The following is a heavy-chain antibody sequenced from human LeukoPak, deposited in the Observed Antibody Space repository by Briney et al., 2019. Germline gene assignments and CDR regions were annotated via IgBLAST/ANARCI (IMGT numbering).Heavy chain of an antibody. V-gene: IGHV3-7*03. J-gene: IGHJ6*03. CDR1: GFIFSGSW. CDR2: INEDGSDK. D-gene: IGHD1-7*01. Sequence: GGSLRLSCAASGFIFSGSWMAWVRQAPGKGLEWLANINEDGSDKNYVESLKGRFTISRDNAKSSLYLQMNSLRADDTAVYYCAKRRGLELTYYYHMDVWGKGTTVTVSS. CDR3: AKRRGLELTYYYHMDV.